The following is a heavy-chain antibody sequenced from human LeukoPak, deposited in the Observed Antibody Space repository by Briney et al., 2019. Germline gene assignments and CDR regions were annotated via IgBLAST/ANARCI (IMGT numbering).Heavy chain of an antibody. Sequence: ASVKVSCKASGYTFTDYYMHWVRQTPGQGLEWMGWINPNSGDTNYAQKFRGRVTMTRDTPISTAYMELSRLRSDDTAVYYCARAAVRYWNQGGKNWFDPWGQGTLVTVSS. D-gene: IGHD1-1*01. CDR1: GYTFTDYY. CDR2: INPNSGDT. CDR3: ARAAVRYWNQGGKNWFDP. V-gene: IGHV1-2*02. J-gene: IGHJ5*02.